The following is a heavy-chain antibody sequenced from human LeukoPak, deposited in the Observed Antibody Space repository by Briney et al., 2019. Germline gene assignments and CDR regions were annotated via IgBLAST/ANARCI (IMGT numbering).Heavy chain of an antibody. CDR3: ARDKGDYDTSGSLFVF. D-gene: IGHD3-22*01. CDR1: GFTFSSYG. CDR2: ISYDGSNK. J-gene: IGHJ4*02. V-gene: IGHV3-30*03. Sequence: PGGSLRLSCAASGFTFSSYGMHWVCQAPGKGLEWVAVISYDGSNKYYADSVKGRFTISRDNSKNTLYLQMNSLRAEDTAVYYCARDKGDYDTSGSLFVFGGQGTLVTVSS.